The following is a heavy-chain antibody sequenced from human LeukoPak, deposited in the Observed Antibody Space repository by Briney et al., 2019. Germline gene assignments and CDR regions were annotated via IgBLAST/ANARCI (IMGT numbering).Heavy chain of an antibody. Sequence: GALRLSCAASGFTFSGYPIHWVRQAPGKGLEWVAVISYDGSNKYYADSVKGRFTISRDNSKNTLYLQMNSLRAEDTAVYYCARESRIGGMDVWGQGTTVTVSS. J-gene: IGHJ6*02. V-gene: IGHV3-30*14. CDR1: GFTFSGYP. CDR2: ISYDGSNK. D-gene: IGHD2-15*01. CDR3: ARESRIGGMDV.